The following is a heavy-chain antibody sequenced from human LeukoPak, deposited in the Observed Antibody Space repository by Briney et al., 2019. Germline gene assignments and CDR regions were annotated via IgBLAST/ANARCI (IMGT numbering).Heavy chain of an antibody. CDR3: ARDLQTDIVVVTAIQYFQN. CDR2: ISYDGSNK. CDR1: VFTFSSYA. J-gene: IGHJ1*01. Sequence: PGRSLRLSCAASVFTFSSYAMHWVRQAPGKGLEWVAVISYDGSNKYYADSVKGRFTISRDNSKNTLYLQMNSLRAEDTAVYYCARDLQTDIVVVTAIQYFQNWGQGTLVTVSS. D-gene: IGHD2-21*02. V-gene: IGHV3-30-3*01.